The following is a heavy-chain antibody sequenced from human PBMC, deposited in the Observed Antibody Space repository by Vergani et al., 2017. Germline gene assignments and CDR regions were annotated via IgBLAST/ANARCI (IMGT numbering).Heavy chain of an antibody. CDR1: GFTFRNYA. CDR3: VRVKGSNWNDHLYDI. J-gene: IGHJ3*02. V-gene: IGHV3-72*01. D-gene: IGHD1-1*01. Sequence: EVQLLESGGGLAQPGGSLRLSCAASGFTFRNYAMTWVRQAPGKGLEWVGRIRNKANDYTTQYAASVKGRFTISRDDSKSYLYLQMNSLQTEDTALYYCVRVKGSNWNDHLYDIWGQGTLGTVSS. CDR2: IRNKANDYTT.